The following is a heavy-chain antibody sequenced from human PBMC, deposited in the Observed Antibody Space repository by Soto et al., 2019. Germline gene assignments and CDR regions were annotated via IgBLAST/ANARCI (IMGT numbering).Heavy chain of an antibody. Sequence: PGGSLRLSCAASGFTFSSYGMHWVRQAPGKGLEWVAVIWYDGSNKYYADSVEGRFTISRDNSKNTLYLQMNSLRAEDTAVYYCARDREEYSSGWYSYWGQGTLVTVSS. CDR1: GFTFSSYG. D-gene: IGHD6-19*01. J-gene: IGHJ4*02. CDR3: ARDREEYSSGWYSY. V-gene: IGHV3-33*01. CDR2: IWYDGSNK.